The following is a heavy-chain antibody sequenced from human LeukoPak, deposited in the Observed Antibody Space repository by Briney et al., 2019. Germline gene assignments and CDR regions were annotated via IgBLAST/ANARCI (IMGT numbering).Heavy chain of an antibody. Sequence: GGSLRLSCAASGFTFSSYAMHWVRQAPGKGLEWVAVISYDGSNKYYADSVKGRFTISRDNSKNTLYLQMNSLRAEDTAVYYCARATDDAFDIWGQGTMVTVSS. V-gene: IGHV3-30*01. CDR2: ISYDGSNK. CDR1: GFTFSSYA. J-gene: IGHJ3*02. CDR3: ARATDDAFDI.